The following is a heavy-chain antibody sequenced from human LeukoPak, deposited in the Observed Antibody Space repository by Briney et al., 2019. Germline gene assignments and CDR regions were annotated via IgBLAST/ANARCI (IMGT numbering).Heavy chain of an antibody. V-gene: IGHV1-18*01. Sequence: ASVKVSCKASGYTFTSYGISWVRQAPGQGLEWMGWINPNSGGTNYAQKLQGRVTMTTDTSTSTAYMELRSLRSDDTAVYYCARDLPRTYYYGSGSYYSLGYWGQGTLVTVSS. CDR3: ARDLPRTYYYGSGSYYSLGY. D-gene: IGHD3-10*01. CDR2: INPNSGGT. CDR1: GYTFTSYG. J-gene: IGHJ4*02.